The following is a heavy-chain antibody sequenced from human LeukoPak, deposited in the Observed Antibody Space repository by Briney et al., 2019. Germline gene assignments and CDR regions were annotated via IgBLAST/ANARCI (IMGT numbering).Heavy chain of an antibody. Sequence: ASVKVSCKASGYTFTTYGISWVRQAPGQGLECMGWINPYNGNTNYVQKLQGRVTKTTDTSTITAYMELRSLRSDDTAVYYCARELYGRFEHWGQGTLVTVSS. D-gene: IGHD2-2*02. CDR1: GYTFTTYG. CDR2: INPYNGNT. V-gene: IGHV1-18*01. CDR3: ARELYGRFEH. J-gene: IGHJ4*02.